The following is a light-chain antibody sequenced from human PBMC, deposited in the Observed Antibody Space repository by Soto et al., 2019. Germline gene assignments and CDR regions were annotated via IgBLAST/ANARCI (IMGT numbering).Light chain of an antibody. J-gene: IGKJ4*01. CDR3: QQYYSYPLLT. Sequence: AIRMTQSPSSFSASTGDRVTITCRASQGISSYLAWYQQKPEKAPKLLIYAASTLQSGVPSRFSGSGSGTDFTLTISCLQSEDFATYYCQQYYSYPLLTFGGGTKVEIK. CDR2: AAS. CDR1: QGISSY. V-gene: IGKV1-8*01.